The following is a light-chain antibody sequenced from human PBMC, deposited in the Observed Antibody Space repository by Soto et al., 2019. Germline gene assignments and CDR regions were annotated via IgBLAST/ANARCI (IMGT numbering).Light chain of an antibody. CDR2: DAS. CDR1: QSVHND. V-gene: IGKV3-15*01. CDR3: QQYTNWPPLT. J-gene: IGKJ4*01. Sequence: EIVMTQSPATLSVSPGEGATLSCRASQSVHNDLAWYQQKPGQAPRLLIYDASTRATGIPARFSGSGYGTEFTLTISSLQSEDFAVYYCQQYTNWPPLTFGGGTKVEI.